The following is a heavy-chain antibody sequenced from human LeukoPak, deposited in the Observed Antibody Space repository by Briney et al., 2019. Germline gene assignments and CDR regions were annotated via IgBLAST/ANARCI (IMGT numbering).Heavy chain of an antibody. V-gene: IGHV1-8*02. CDR2: MNPNSGNT. Sequence: ASVKVSCKASGYTFTSCAISWVRQAPGQGLEWMGWMNPNSGNTGYAQKFQGRVTMTRNTSVSTAYMELSSLRSEDTAVYYCARRRGSWSFDYWGQGTLVTVSS. CDR1: GYTFTSCA. D-gene: IGHD1-26*01. J-gene: IGHJ4*02. CDR3: ARRRGSWSFDY.